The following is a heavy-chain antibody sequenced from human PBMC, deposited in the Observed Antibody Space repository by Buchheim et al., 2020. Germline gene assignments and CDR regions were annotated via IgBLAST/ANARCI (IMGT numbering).Heavy chain of an antibody. J-gene: IGHJ4*02. Sequence: QITLKESGPTLVKPTQTLTLTCAFSGFPLSTNGEGVGWIRQPPGKALEWLALIYWDDDKMFSPSLRSRLTITKDTSKNQVVLKLTNMDPVDTATYYCAHRRPYYDYFDYWGQGTL. CDR1: GFPLSTNGEG. D-gene: IGHD3-10*01. CDR2: IYWDDDK. CDR3: AHRRPYYDYFDY. V-gene: IGHV2-5*02.